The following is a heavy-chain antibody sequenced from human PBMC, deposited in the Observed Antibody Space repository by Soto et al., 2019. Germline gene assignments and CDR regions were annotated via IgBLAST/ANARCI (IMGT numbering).Heavy chain of an antibody. J-gene: IGHJ5*02. CDR3: ARQGIYSGYEPLNWFDP. D-gene: IGHD5-12*01. V-gene: IGHV3-74*01. CDR1: GFNFIIYW. Sequence: GGSLRLSCAASGFNFIIYWMHWVRQVPGKGPVWVSRINGDGSSTAYADSVKGRFTISRDNVKNTLYLEMNSLRAADTAVYYCARQGIYSGYEPLNWFDPWGQGTLVTVSS. CDR2: INGDGSST.